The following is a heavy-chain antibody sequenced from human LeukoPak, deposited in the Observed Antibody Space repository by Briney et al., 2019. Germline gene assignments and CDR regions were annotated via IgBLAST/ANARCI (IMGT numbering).Heavy chain of an antibody. J-gene: IGHJ4*02. V-gene: IGHV3-7*01. D-gene: IGHD3-3*01. CDR1: GFTFSSYW. CDR2: IKQDGSEK. Sequence: GGSLRLSCAASGFTFSSYWMSWVRQAPGKGLEWVANIKQDGSEKYYVDSVKGRFTISRDNAKNSLYLQMNSLRAEDTAVYYCASGQWNYDFWSGYHYYFDYWGQGTLVTVSS. CDR3: ASGQWNYDFWSGYHYYFDY.